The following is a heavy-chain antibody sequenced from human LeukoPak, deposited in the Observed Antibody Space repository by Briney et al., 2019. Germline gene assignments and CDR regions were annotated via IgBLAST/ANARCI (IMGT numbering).Heavy chain of an antibody. J-gene: IGHJ4*02. CDR2: ISGSGGST. V-gene: IGHV3-23*01. Sequence: KSGGSLRLSCAASGFTFSSFALSWVRQAPGKGLEWVSSISGSGGSTSYADSVKGRFTISRDISTNTLYLQMNSLRAEDTAIYYCAKDLVAKYYFDYWGQGTLVTVSS. CDR3: AKDLVAKYYFDY. CDR1: GFTFSSFA. D-gene: IGHD2-15*01.